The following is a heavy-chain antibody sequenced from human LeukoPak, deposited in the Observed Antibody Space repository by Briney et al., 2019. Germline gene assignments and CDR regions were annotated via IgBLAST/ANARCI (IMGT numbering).Heavy chain of an antibody. J-gene: IGHJ3*02. D-gene: IGHD1-1*01. CDR2: ISTSGTTI. V-gene: IGHV3-48*03. CDR3: AREALDYDTFDM. Sequence: GGSLRLSCEASHFILSDYEMNWVRHAPGKGLEWVSYISTSGTTIYYADSVKGRFTISRDDARNSLYLQMNSLRAEDTAVYYCAREALDYDTFDMWGQGTMVTVSS. CDR1: HFILSDYE.